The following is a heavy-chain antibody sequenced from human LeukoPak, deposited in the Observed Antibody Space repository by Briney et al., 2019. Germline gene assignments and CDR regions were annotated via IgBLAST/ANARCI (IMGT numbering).Heavy chain of an antibody. CDR1: GFTFTSYW. Sequence: GSLRLSCTASGFTFTSYWMHWVRQAPGKGLVWVSRINSDGFSTTYADSVKGRFTISRDNAKNTLYLQMNSLRAEDTAVYYCARPMIVGVVSSFDLWGRGTLVTVSS. CDR3: ARPMIVGVVSSFDL. V-gene: IGHV3-74*01. CDR2: INSDGFST. J-gene: IGHJ2*01. D-gene: IGHD1-26*01.